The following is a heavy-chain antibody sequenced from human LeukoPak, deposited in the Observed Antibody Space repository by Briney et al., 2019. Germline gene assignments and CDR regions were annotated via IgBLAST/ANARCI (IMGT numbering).Heavy chain of an antibody. D-gene: IGHD4-17*01. J-gene: IGHJ4*02. CDR3: AREKAIGGYGDYEVTAAQTQGRGSGFDY. CDR1: GGSFSGYY. CDR2: INHSGST. V-gene: IGHV4-34*01. Sequence: NTSETLSLTCAVYGGSFSGYYWSWIRQPPGKGLEWIGEINHSGSTNYNPSLKSRVTISVDTSKNQFSLKLSSVTAADTAVYYCAREKAIGGYGDYEVTAAQTQGRGSGFDYWGQGTLVTVSS.